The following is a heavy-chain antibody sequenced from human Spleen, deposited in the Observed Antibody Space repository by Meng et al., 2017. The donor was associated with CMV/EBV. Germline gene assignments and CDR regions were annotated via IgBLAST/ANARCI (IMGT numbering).Heavy chain of an antibody. Sequence: GESLKISCAASGFTFSSYAMNWVRQAPGKGLEWVAVISYDETNNYYADSVKGRFTISRDNSKNTLYLQMNSLRAEDTAVFYCARDPTHSDFWSGYYTSPDCWGQGTLVTVSS. CDR1: GFTFSSYA. V-gene: IGHV3-30*04. D-gene: IGHD3-3*01. CDR3: ARDPTHSDFWSGYYTSPDC. J-gene: IGHJ4*02. CDR2: ISYDETNN.